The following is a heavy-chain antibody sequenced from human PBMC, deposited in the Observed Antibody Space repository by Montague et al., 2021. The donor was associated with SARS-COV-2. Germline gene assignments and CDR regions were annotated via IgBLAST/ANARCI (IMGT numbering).Heavy chain of an antibody. J-gene: IGHJ3*02. CDR2: IYYSGST. V-gene: IGHV4-59*01. D-gene: IGHD6-19*01. CDR3: ARGSGWMGNAFDI. CDR1: GGSISSYY. Sequence: SETLSLTCTVSGGSISSYYWSWIRQPPGKGLEWIGYIYYSGSTNYDPSXKSRVTISVDTSKNQFSLKLSSVTAADTAVYYCARGSGWMGNAFDIRGQGTMVTVSS.